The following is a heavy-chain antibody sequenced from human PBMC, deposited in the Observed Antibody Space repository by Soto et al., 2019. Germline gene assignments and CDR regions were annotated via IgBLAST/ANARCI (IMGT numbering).Heavy chain of an antibody. CDR1: GGTFSSYA. J-gene: IGHJ6*02. Sequence: QVQLVQSGAEVKKPGSSVKVSCKASGGTFSSYAISWVRQAPGQGLEWMGGIIPIFGTANYAQKFQGRVTITADESTSTAYMELSSLRSEDTVVYYCARCSEGSSNPYYYYYYGMDVWGQGTTVTVSS. CDR2: IIPIFGTA. CDR3: ARCSEGSSNPYYYYYYGMDV. D-gene: IGHD4-4*01. V-gene: IGHV1-69*01.